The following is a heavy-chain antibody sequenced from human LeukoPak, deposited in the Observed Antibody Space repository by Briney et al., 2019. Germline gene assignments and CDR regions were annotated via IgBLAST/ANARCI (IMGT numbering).Heavy chain of an antibody. Sequence: PGRSLRLSCAASGFAFSSYSMNWVRQAPGKGLEWVSYISSSSNTIYYADSVKGRFTISRDNAKNSLYLQMNSLRAEDTAVYYCAKTVGDYGGNFGNFDYWGQGTLVTVSS. CDR1: GFAFSSYS. CDR3: AKTVGDYGGNFGNFDY. D-gene: IGHD4-23*01. V-gene: IGHV3-48*01. CDR2: ISSSSNTI. J-gene: IGHJ4*02.